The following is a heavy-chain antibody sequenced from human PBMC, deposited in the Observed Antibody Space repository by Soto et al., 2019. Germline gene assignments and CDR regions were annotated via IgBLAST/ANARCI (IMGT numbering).Heavy chain of an antibody. CDR1: GFTFSTYE. CDR3: ARESDYDTFDY. D-gene: IGHD3-9*01. J-gene: IGHJ4*02. CDR2: ISGSGSSI. Sequence: EMQLVESGGGLVQPGGSLRLSCAASGFTFSTYEMNWVRQAPGKGLEWVSYISGSGSSIYYADSVKGRFTISRDNAKKSLSLQMNGLRAEDTAVYYCARESDYDTFDYWGPGTLVTVSX. V-gene: IGHV3-48*03.